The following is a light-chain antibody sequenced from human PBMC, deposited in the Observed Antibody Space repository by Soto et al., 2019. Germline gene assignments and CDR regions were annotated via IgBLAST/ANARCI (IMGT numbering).Light chain of an antibody. J-gene: IGKJ5*01. CDR2: AAA. Sequence: DIQMTQSPSSLSASVGDRVTITCRASQGISNYLAWYQQNPGKVPTLLIYAAATSQSGVPSRFSGSGSGTDFTIPISSLQPEDVETYYCQKYNSAPLTFGQGKRLDIK. CDR3: QKYNSAPLT. CDR1: QGISNY. V-gene: IGKV1-27*01.